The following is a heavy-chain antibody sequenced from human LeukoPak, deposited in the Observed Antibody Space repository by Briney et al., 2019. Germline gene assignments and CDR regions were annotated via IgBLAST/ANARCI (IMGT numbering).Heavy chain of an antibody. Sequence: KPSETLSLTCAVSGASISHYYWSWIRQPLGKGLEWVGHIFYSGSTNYNPSLKSRVTISIDTSKNHVSLTLNTVTPADTAIYYCARGGMDVWSQGTTVTVSS. V-gene: IGHV4-59*01. CDR1: GASISHYY. CDR3: ARGGMDV. J-gene: IGHJ6*02. CDR2: IFYSGST.